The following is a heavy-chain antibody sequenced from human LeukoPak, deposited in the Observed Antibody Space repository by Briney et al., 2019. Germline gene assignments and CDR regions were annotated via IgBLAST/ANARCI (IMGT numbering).Heavy chain of an antibody. V-gene: IGHV3-64D*06. CDR2: ISSNGGST. CDR3: VKGITMVRGVMNWFDP. CDR1: GFTFSSHA. D-gene: IGHD3-10*01. J-gene: IGHJ5*02. Sequence: GGSLRLSCSASGFTFSSHAMHWVRQAPGKGLEYVSAISSNGGSTYYADSVKGRFTISRDSSKNTLYLQMSSLRAEDTAVYYCVKGITMVRGVMNWFDPWGQGTLVTVSS.